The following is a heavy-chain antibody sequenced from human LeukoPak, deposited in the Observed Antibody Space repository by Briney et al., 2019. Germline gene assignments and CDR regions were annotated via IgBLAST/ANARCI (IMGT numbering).Heavy chain of an antibody. CDR2: ISYSGST. Sequence: SETLSLTCTVSGGSMSHYYWSWIRQPPGKGLEWIGYISYSGSTIYKPSPKSRVTISIDTSKKQFSLKLSSVTAADTAVYYCARDLYGDYGYNWFDPWGQGTLVTVSS. CDR3: ARDLYGDYGYNWFDP. D-gene: IGHD4-17*01. CDR1: GGSMSHYY. V-gene: IGHV4-59*01. J-gene: IGHJ5*02.